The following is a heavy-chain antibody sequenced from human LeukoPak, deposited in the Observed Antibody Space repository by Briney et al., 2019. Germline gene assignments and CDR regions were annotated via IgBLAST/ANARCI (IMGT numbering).Heavy chain of an antibody. V-gene: IGHV5-51*01. D-gene: IGHD3-16*02. CDR2: IYPGDSDT. Sequence: GESLKISCKGSGYSFTGYWIGWVRQRPGKGLEWMGIIYPGDSDTRYSPSFQGQVTISADKSISTAYLQWSSLKASDTAMYYCARPARVFWGSYRPNPYYFDYWGQGTLVTVSS. CDR1: GYSFTGYW. J-gene: IGHJ4*02. CDR3: ARPARVFWGSYRPNPYYFDY.